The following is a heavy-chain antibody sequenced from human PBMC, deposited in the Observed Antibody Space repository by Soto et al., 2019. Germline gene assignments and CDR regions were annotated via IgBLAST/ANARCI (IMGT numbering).Heavy chain of an antibody. D-gene: IGHD5-12*01. J-gene: IGHJ4*02. V-gene: IGHV5-10-1*01. CDR3: ARLERYTGYELHFDY. CDR1: GYSFTSFW. CDR2: IDPSDSYT. Sequence: GESLKISCKGSGYSFTSFWISRVRQMPGKGLEWMGRIDPSDSYTSYSPSFQGHVTISADRSISTAYLQWSSLKASDTAMYYCARLERYTGYELHFDYWGQGTQVTVSS.